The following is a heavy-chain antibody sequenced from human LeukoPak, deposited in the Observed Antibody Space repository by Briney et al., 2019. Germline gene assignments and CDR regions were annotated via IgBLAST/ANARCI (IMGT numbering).Heavy chain of an antibody. Sequence: ESGPTLVNPTQTLTLTCTFSGFSLRNSGVGVGWIRQPPGKALEWLALIYWNGDKRYSPSLKSRLTITKDTSKNQVVLTMTNMDPVDTATYYCAHSLRGYSGYDSYYFDYWGQGTLVTVSS. CDR1: GFSLRNSGVG. V-gene: IGHV2-5*01. CDR2: IYWNGDK. CDR3: AHSLRGYSGYDSYYFDY. J-gene: IGHJ4*02. D-gene: IGHD5-12*01.